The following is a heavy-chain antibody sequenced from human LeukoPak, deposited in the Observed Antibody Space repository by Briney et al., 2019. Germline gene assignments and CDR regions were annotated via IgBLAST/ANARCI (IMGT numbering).Heavy chain of an antibody. V-gene: IGHV1-2*06. CDR3: ATFVDTAMDAFDI. Sequence: GASVKVSSKGSGYTFTRYYMHWVRHGPGQGREWVGLNHTNSGARNDAQKFQGRVTMTRDTSISTAYMELSRLRSDDTAVYYCATFVDTAMDAFDIWGQGTMVTVSS. J-gene: IGHJ3*02. CDR1: GYTFTRYY. D-gene: IGHD5-18*01. CDR2: NHTNSGAR.